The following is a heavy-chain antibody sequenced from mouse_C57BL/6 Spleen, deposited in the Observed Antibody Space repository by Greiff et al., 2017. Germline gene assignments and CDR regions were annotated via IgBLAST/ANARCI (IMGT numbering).Heavy chain of an antibody. V-gene: IGHV1-62-2*01. J-gene: IGHJ1*03. D-gene: IGHD2-3*01. Sequence: QVQLKQSGAELVKPGASVKLSCKASGYTFTEYTIHWVKQRSGQGLEWIGWFYPGSGSIKYNEKFKDKATLTADKSSSTVYMELSRLTSEDSAVYFCARHEPIYDGYYVYFDVWGTGTTVTVSS. CDR2: FYPGSGSI. CDR3: ARHEPIYDGYYVYFDV. CDR1: GYTFTEYT.